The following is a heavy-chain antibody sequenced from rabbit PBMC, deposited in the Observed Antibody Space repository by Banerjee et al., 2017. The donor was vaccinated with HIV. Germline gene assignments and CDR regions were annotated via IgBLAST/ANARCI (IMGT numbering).Heavy chain of an antibody. CDR1: GFSFSSSYW. D-gene: IGHD1-1*01. CDR2: IDAGYRAKT. J-gene: IGHJ4*01. Sequence: QEQLEESGGDLVKPGGSLTLTCTSSGFSFSSSYWICWVRQAPGKGLEWIACIDAGYRAKTYYASWAKGRFTVSKTSSTTVTLQMTSLTAADTATYFCASGYSDVYFNLWGQGTLVTVS. CDR3: ASGYSDVYFNL. V-gene: IGHV1S45*01.